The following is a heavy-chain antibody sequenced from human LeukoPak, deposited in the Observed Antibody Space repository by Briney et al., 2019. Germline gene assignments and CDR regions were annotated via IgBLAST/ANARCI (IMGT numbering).Heavy chain of an antibody. V-gene: IGHV3-21*01. D-gene: IGHD6-6*01. J-gene: IGHJ6*03. CDR1: GFTFSSSA. Sequence: GGSLRLSCAASGFTFSSSAMYWVRQAPGKGLEWVSSISSSSSYIYYADSVKGRFTISRDNAKNSLYLQMNSLRAEDTAVYYCARGSAGAARPHYYYMDVWGKGTTVTVSS. CDR2: ISSSSSYI. CDR3: ARGSAGAARPHYYYMDV.